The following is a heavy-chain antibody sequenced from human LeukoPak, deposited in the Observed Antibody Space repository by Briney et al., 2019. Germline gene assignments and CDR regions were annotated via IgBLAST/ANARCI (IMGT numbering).Heavy chain of an antibody. V-gene: IGHV3-23*01. CDR3: AKDGYYDSKSI. CDR1: GFTFSRYW. D-gene: IGHD3-22*01. CDR2: ISGSGGST. J-gene: IGHJ3*02. Sequence: PGGSLRLSCAASGFTFSRYWIHWVRQAPGKGLEWVSAISGSGGSTYYADSVKGRFTISRDNSKNTLYLQMNSLRAEDTAVYYCAKDGYYDSKSIWGQGTMVTVSS.